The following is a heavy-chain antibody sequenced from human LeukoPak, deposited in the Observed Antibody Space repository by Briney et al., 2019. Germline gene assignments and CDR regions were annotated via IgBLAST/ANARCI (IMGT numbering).Heavy chain of an antibody. Sequence: GSLRLSCAASGYTFSSHGLTWVRQAPGKGLEWVSTINDAGDNTYYAETVKGRFTISRDNSKNTLYLQMHSLRAEDTAIYYCAKVSVCYGCYLDYWGQGTLVTVS. CDR1: GYTFSSHG. D-gene: IGHD3-16*01. CDR3: AKVSVCYGCYLDY. CDR2: INDAGDNT. V-gene: IGHV3-23*01. J-gene: IGHJ4*02.